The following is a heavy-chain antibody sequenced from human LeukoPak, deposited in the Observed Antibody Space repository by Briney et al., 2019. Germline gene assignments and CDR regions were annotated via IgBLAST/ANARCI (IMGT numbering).Heavy chain of an antibody. D-gene: IGHD3-16*01. CDR1: GVSFKSYE. CDR2: ISSSGSTI. CDR3: ARALD. V-gene: IGHV3-48*03. Sequence: GGSLRLSCAASGVSFKSYEMHWLRQAPGKGLEWLSYISSSGSTICYADSVKGRFTISRDNAKNTLYLQMNSLRAEDTAVYYGARALDWGQGTLVSVSS. J-gene: IGHJ4*02.